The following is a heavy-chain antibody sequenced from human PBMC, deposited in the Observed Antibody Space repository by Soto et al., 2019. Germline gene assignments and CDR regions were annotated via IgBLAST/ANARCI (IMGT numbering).Heavy chain of an antibody. Sequence: PSETLSLTCSVSGGSISTVGHYWTWIRQPPGKGLEWIGSIYHTGSTYYSKSLRSRLTMSVDTSKSQFSLRLSSVTAADTAVYYCARATGTLRSRNWDYWGQGSLVT. D-gene: IGHD1-1*01. CDR3: ARATGTLRSRNWDY. CDR2: IYHTGST. CDR1: GGSISTVGHY. V-gene: IGHV4-31*03. J-gene: IGHJ4*02.